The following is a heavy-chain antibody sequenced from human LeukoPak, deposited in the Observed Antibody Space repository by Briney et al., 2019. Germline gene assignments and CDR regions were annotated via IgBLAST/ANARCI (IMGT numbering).Heavy chain of an antibody. CDR2: ISYDGSEK. CDR3: AREGNSGYYPY. CDR1: GFAFSAYA. Sequence: PGGSLRLSCSASGFAFSAYAMHWVRQAPGKGLEWVAVISYDGSEKHYADPVKGRFTISRDNSKNTLYLQMSSLRAEDTAMYYCAREGNSGYYPYWGQESWSPSPQ. V-gene: IGHV3-30-3*01. D-gene: IGHD3-22*01. J-gene: IGHJ4*01.